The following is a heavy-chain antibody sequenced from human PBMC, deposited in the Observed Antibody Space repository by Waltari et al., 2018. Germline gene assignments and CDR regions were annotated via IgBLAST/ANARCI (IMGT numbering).Heavy chain of an antibody. D-gene: IGHD3-22*01. CDR1: GFTFIIYG. Sequence: QVQLVESGGGVVQPGRSLRLSCAASGFTFIIYGMHWVLQAQGWGLEWVAVISYDVSNKYYADSVKGRFTISIDNSKNTLYLQMNSLRAEDTAVYYCAKPWYYYDSSGYYYFDYWGQGTLVTVSS. CDR3: AKPWYYYDSSGYYYFDY. V-gene: IGHV3-30*18. CDR2: ISYDVSNK. J-gene: IGHJ4*02.